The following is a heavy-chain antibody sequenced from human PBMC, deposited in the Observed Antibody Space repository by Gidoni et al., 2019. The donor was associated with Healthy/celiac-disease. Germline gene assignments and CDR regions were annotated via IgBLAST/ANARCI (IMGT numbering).Heavy chain of an antibody. Sequence: LSCAASGFTFSSYWMSWVRQAPGKGLEWVANIKQDGSEKYYVDSVKGRFTISRDNAKNSLYLQMNSLRAEDTAVYYCARPVLPGSLDWYFDLWGRGTLVTVSS. D-gene: IGHD3-10*01. CDR1: GFTFSSYW. CDR3: ARPVLPGSLDWYFDL. CDR2: IKQDGSEK. J-gene: IGHJ2*01. V-gene: IGHV3-7*01.